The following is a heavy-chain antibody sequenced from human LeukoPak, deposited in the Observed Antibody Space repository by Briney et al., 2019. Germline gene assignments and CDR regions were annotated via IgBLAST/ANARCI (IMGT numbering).Heavy chain of an antibody. D-gene: IGHD3-16*01. J-gene: IGHJ6*03. CDR3: ARETSQKGAHYMDV. V-gene: IGHV4-59*01. CDR1: GDSISSYS. CDR2: IYYSVNT. Sequence: KTSETLSLTCTVSGDSISSYSWSWIRQPPGKGLEWIGYIYYSVNTNYNPSLKSRVTISVHTSKNQFSLKLRSVTAADTAVYYCARETSQKGAHYMDVWGKGTTVTISS.